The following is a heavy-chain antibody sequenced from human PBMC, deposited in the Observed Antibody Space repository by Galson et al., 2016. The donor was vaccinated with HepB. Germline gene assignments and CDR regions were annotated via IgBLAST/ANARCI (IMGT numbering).Heavy chain of an antibody. D-gene: IGHD3-22*01. Sequence: SLRLSCAGSGFIVSHNYINWVRQAPGKGLEWLSIIYASGSALYADSVKGRFTISRDNTKNTLNLQMNGLTAEDTAVYYCARGIASSAPPNWFDPWGQGTLVTVSS. V-gene: IGHV3-66*01. J-gene: IGHJ5*02. CDR2: IYASGSA. CDR1: GFIVSHNY. CDR3: ARGIASSAPPNWFDP.